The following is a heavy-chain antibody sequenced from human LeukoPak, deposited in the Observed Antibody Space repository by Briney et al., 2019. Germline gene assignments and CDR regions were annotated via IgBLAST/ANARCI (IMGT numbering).Heavy chain of an antibody. CDR2: INSDGGGT. D-gene: IGHD2-2*01. Sequence: GGSLRLSCVASGFTFSIYWMHWVRQAPGAGLVWVSRINSDGGGTNYADSVKGRFTISRDNAKNTLYLQMNSVRAEDTAVYYCARDEAGWYQLPKGGMDVWGQGTTVTVSS. CDR1: GFTFSIYW. J-gene: IGHJ6*02. CDR3: ARDEAGWYQLPKGGMDV. V-gene: IGHV3-74*01.